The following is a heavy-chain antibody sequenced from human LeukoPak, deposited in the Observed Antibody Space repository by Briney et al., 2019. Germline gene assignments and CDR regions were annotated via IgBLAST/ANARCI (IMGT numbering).Heavy chain of an antibody. J-gene: IGHJ4*02. CDR2: ISDTGGRT. Sequence: GGSLRLSCAVSGITLSNYGTTWVRQAPGKGLEWDAGISDTGGRTNYADSVKGRFTISRDNPKNTLYLQMNSLRAEDTAVYFCAKRGVVIRVILVGFHKEAYYFDSWGQGALVTVSS. CDR1: GITLSNYG. V-gene: IGHV3-23*01. CDR3: AKRGVVIRVILVGFHKEAYYFDS. D-gene: IGHD3-22*01.